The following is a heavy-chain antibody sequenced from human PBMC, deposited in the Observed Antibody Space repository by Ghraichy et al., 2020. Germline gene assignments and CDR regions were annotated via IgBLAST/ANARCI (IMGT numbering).Heavy chain of an antibody. D-gene: IGHD6-13*01. CDR1: GGSISSSSYY. CDR3: ARQEAAAGIGRVYYYGMDV. J-gene: IGHJ6*02. Sequence: SETLSLTCTVSGGSISSSSYYWGWIRQPPGKGLEWIGSIYYSGSTYYNPSLKSRVTISVDTSKNQFSLKLSSVTAADTAVYYCARQEAAAGIGRVYYYGMDVWGQGTTVTVSS. CDR2: IYYSGST. V-gene: IGHV4-39*01.